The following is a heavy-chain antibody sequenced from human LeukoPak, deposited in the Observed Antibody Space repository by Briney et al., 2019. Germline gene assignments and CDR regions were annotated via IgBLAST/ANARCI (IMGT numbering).Heavy chain of an antibody. V-gene: IGHV4-61*01. D-gene: IGHD5-18*01. CDR1: GGSVSSGSYY. CDR2: IYYSGST. CDR3: ARGGYGYEYYFDY. Sequence: SETLSLTCTVSGGSVSSGSYYWSWIRQPPGKGLEWIGYIYYSGSTNYNPSLKSRVTISVDTSKNQFSLKLSSVTAADTAVYYCARGGYGYEYYFDYCGQGTLVTVSS. J-gene: IGHJ4*02.